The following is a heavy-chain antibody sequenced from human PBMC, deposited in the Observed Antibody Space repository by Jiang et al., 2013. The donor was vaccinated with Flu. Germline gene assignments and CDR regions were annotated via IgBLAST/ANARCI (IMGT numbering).Heavy chain of an antibody. CDR2: IIPIFGTA. CDR3: ARKQWLGEREHWYFDL. Sequence: QLVESGAEVKKPGSSVKVSCKASGGTFSSYAISWVRQAPGQGLEWMGGIIPIFGTANYAQKFQGRVTITADESTSTAYMELSSLRSEDTAVYYCARKQWLGEREHWYFDLWGRGTLVTVSS. D-gene: IGHD6-19*01. V-gene: IGHV1-69*01. J-gene: IGHJ2*01. CDR1: GGTFSSYA.